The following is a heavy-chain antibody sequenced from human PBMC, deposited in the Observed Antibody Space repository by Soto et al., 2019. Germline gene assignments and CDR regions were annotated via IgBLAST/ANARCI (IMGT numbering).Heavy chain of an antibody. J-gene: IGHJ3*01. D-gene: IGHD3-16*02. V-gene: IGHV3-48*01. CDR3: VRDYRYAFDL. Sequence: QLVESGGGLVQPGGSLRLSCADSEFTFNTYSMNWVRQAPWKGLEWLSYISPGSDRMFYADSVKGRFAISRDNAKNSLYLQLHSLRAEDTALYYCVRDYRYAFDLWGQGTVVTVSS. CDR1: EFTFNTYS. CDR2: ISPGSDRM.